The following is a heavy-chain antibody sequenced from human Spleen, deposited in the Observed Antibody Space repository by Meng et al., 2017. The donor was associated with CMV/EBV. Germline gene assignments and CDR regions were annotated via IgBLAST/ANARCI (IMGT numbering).Heavy chain of an antibody. CDR2: INPNRGVT. V-gene: IGHV1-2*02. CDR1: GYTFTGYQ. J-gene: IGHJ4*02. CDR3: ASNRGEWQEPHRRRVSPLPFDC. Sequence: ASVKVSCKASGYTFTGYQIHWVRQAPGQGLEWMGLINPNRGVTSYVQKFQGRVTVTRDASINTVYMEMKRLTSDDTAMYYCASNRGEWQEPHRRRVSPLPFDCWGQGTLVTVSS. D-gene: IGHD3-16*01.